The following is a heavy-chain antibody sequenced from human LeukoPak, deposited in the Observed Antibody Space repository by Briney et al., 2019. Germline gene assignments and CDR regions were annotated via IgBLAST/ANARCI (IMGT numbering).Heavy chain of an antibody. CDR1: GGSISSYY. CDR2: IYYSGST. J-gene: IGHJ6*02. Sequence: SETLSLTCTVSGGSISSYYWSWIRQPPGKGLEWIGYIYYSGSTNYNSSLKSRVTISVDTSKNQFSLKLSSVTAADTAVYYCARDQVEVGASYYYYGMDVWGQGTTVTVSS. D-gene: IGHD1-26*01. V-gene: IGHV4-59*01. CDR3: ARDQVEVGASYYYYGMDV.